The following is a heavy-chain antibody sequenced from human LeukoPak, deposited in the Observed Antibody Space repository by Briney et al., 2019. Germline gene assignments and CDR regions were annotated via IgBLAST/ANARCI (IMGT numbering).Heavy chain of an antibody. D-gene: IGHD5-18*01. Sequence: SETLSPTSAVSGGSISSSNWWGWGRQPPGKGLEGVGEIYHSGSTHYNPSLKSRVTISVDKSKNQFSLKLSSVTAADTAVYYCARDRSYEGLNWFDPWGQGTLVTVSS. CDR2: IYHSGST. CDR3: ARDRSYEGLNWFDP. J-gene: IGHJ5*02. V-gene: IGHV4-4*02. CDR1: GGSISSSNW.